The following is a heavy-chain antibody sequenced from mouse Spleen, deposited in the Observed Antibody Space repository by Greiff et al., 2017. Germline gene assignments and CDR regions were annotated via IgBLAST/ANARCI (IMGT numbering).Heavy chain of an antibody. V-gene: IGHV1-54*03. D-gene: IGHD4-1*01. CDR1: GYAFTNYL. CDR2: INPGSGGT. CDR3: ARGPKLDYFDY. Sequence: VQVVESGAELVRPGTSVKVSCKASGYAFTNYLIEWVKQRPGQGLEWIGVINPGSGGTNYNEKFKGKATLTADKSSSTAYMQLSSLTSDDSAVYFCARGPKLDYFDYWGQGTTLTVSS. J-gene: IGHJ2*01.